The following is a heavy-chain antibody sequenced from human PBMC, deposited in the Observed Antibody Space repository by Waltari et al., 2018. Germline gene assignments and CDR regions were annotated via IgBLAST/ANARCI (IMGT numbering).Heavy chain of an antibody. CDR3: ARDGVDRYYEY. J-gene: IGHJ4*02. CDR2: ISYSGNA. Sequence: QLQLQESGPGLVKPSETLSLTCSVSGDSVSSNNSYWGWIRQPPGKGLEWIGTISYSGNAYYNPSLKSRVTISVDTSKNQFSLKLSSVTAADTAVYYCARDGVDRYYEYWGQGTLVTVSS. D-gene: IGHD3-16*01. CDR1: GDSVSSNNSY. V-gene: IGHV4-39*07.